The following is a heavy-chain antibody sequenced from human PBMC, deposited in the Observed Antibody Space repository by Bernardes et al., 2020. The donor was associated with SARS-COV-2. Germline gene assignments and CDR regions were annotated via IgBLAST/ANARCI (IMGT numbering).Heavy chain of an antibody. V-gene: IGHV5-51*01. J-gene: IGHJ3*02. Sequence: GESLTLSCKGSGYSFTSYWIGWVRQMPGKGLEWMGIIYPGDSDTRYSPSFQGQVTISADKSISTAYLQWSSLKASDTAMYYCARSLPSTWELLVLDDAFDIWGQGTMVTVS. CDR2: IYPGDSDT. CDR3: ARSLPSTWELLVLDDAFDI. D-gene: IGHD1-26*01. CDR1: GYSFTSYW.